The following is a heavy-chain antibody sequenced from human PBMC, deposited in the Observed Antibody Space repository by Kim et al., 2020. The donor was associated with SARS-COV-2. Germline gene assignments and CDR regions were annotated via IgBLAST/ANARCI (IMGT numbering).Heavy chain of an antibody. CDR3: AKDLLRVRGVIDY. CDR2: IWYDGSNK. Sequence: GGSLRLSCAASGFTFSSYGMHWVRQAPGKGLEWVAVIWYDGSNKYYADSVKGRFTISRDNSKNTLYLQMNSLRAEDTAVYYCAKDLLRVRGVIDYWGQGTLVTVSS. D-gene: IGHD3-10*01. CDR1: GFTFSSYG. V-gene: IGHV3-33*06. J-gene: IGHJ4*02.